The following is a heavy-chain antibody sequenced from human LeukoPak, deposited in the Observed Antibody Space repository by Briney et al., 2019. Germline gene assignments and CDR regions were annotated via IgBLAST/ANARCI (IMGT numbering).Heavy chain of an antibody. J-gene: IGHJ3*02. CDR1: GGSFSGYY. Sequence: SETLSLTCAVYGGSFSGYYWSWIRQPPGKGLEWIGYIYYSGSTNYNPSLKSRVTISVDTSKNQLSLKLSSVTAADTAVYYCARPYSSGWYGVFDIWGQGTMVTVSS. V-gene: IGHV4-59*01. D-gene: IGHD6-19*01. CDR3: ARPYSSGWYGVFDI. CDR2: IYYSGST.